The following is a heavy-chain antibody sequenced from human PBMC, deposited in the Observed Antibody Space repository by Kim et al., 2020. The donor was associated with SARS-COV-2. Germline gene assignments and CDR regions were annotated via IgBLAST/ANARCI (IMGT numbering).Heavy chain of an antibody. CDR3: AKARYGDPDY. Sequence: GGSLRLSCAASGFTFSSYSMNWVRQAPGKGLEWVSYISSSSSTIYYADSVKGRFTISRDNAKNSLYLQMNSLRAEDTAVYYCAKARYGDPDYWGQGTLVTVSS. V-gene: IGHV3-48*04. CDR2: ISSSSSTI. J-gene: IGHJ4*02. D-gene: IGHD4-17*01. CDR1: GFTFSSYS.